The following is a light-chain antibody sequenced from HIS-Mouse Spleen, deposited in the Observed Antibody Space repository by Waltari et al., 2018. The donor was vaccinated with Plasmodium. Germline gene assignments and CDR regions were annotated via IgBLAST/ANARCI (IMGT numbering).Light chain of an antibody. Sequence: SYELTQPPSVSVSPGQTARITCSGDALPKKYAYWYQQKSGQAPVLVLYEDSKRTSGITERFSGSSSGTMATLTISGAQVEDEADYYCYSTDSSGNHRVFGGGTKLTVL. J-gene: IGLJ3*02. CDR1: ALPKKY. CDR3: YSTDSSGNHRV. CDR2: EDS. V-gene: IGLV3-10*01.